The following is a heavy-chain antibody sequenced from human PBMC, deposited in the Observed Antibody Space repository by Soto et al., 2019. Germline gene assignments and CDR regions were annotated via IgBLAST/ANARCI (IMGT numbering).Heavy chain of an antibody. CDR3: ASGPPGTNYYFDY. Sequence: PGGSLRLSCAASGFTVSSNYMSWVRQAPGKGLEWVSVIYSGGSTYYADSVKGRFTISRDNSKNTLYLQMNSLRAEDTAVYYCASGPPGTNYYFDYWGQGTLVTVSS. CDR2: IYSGGST. D-gene: IGHD1-1*01. V-gene: IGHV3-66*01. CDR1: GFTVSSNY. J-gene: IGHJ4*02.